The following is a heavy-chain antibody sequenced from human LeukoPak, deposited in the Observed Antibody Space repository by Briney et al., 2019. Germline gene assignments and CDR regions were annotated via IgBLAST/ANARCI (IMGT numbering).Heavy chain of an antibody. CDR2: ITWNRGSI. J-gene: IGHJ6*03. Sequence: SLRLSCATSGFTFDDYAMHWVRQAPGNGLEWVAGITWNRGSIDYADSGKGRFTISRDTAKNSLYLQMTSLRAEDTAFYYCAKDIASSVHYYMDVGGKGTTVTV. CDR3: AKDIASSVHYYMDV. D-gene: IGHD6-13*01. CDR1: GFTFDDYA. V-gene: IGHV3-9*01.